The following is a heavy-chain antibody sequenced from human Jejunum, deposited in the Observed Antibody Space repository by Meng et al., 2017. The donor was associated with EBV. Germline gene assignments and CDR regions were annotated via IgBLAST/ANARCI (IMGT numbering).Heavy chain of an antibody. CDR2: IYWDDDK. Sequence: QITLNESGPSLVKPTQTLTLTCTFSGFSRTTSGVGVGWIRQPPGKAPEWLALIYWDDDKRYSPSLKSRLTITKDTSKNQVVLTMTNMDPVDTGTYFCAHSPMRTSSSGYPRGFDYWGQGTLVTVSS. CDR1: GFSRTTSGVG. CDR3: AHSPMRTSSSGYPRGFDY. D-gene: IGHD5-12*01. J-gene: IGHJ4*02. V-gene: IGHV2-5*02.